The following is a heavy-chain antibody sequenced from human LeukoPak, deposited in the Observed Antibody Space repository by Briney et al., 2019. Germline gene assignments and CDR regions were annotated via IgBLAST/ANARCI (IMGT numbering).Heavy chain of an antibody. CDR2: ISGSGGST. CDR1: GFTFSSYT. Sequence: QTGGSLRLSCAASGFTFSSYTMNWVRQAPGKGLEWVSAISGSGGSTYYADSVKGRFTISRDNSKNTLYLQMNSLRAEDTAVYYCAKDAGRYYYDSSGVDYWGQGTLVTVSS. J-gene: IGHJ4*02. CDR3: AKDAGRYYYDSSGVDY. V-gene: IGHV3-23*01. D-gene: IGHD3-22*01.